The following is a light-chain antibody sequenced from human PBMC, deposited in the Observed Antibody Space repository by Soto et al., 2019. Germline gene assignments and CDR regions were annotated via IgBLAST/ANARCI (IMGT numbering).Light chain of an antibody. V-gene: IGKV3-20*01. CDR1: QSLRSY. CDR3: QQYDRSPRT. Sequence: EVVLTQSPGTLSLSPGDRAALSCRASQSLRSYLAWYQQKPGQAPRLLIYGASTRLTGIPDRFIGSGSGTDFTLTIRSLEPEDFAVYYCQQYDRSPRTFGQGTKVEIK. CDR2: GAS. J-gene: IGKJ1*01.